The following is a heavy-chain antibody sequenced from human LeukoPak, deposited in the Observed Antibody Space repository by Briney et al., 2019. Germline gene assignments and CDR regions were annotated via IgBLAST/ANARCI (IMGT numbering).Heavy chain of an antibody. V-gene: IGHV4-39*01. D-gene: IGHD6-13*01. Sequence: SETLSLTCTVSGGSISSSSYYWGWIRQPPGKGLEWIGSIYYSGSTYYNPSLKSRVTISVDTSKNQFPLKLSSMTAADTAVYFCARQGLSAAGNFDYWGQGTLVTVSS. CDR2: IYYSGST. CDR1: GGSISSSSYY. J-gene: IGHJ4*02. CDR3: ARQGLSAAGNFDY.